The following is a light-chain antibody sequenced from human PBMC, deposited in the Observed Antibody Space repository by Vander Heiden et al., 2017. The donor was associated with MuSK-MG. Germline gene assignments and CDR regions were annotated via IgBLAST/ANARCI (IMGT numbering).Light chain of an antibody. CDR2: AAY. CDR1: QSISSY. CDR3: QQNDSNLSIT. V-gene: IGKV1-39*01. Sequence: DIQMTQSPSSLSASVGDRVTITCRASQSISSYLNWYQQKPGKAPKLLIYAAYSWQSGVPSRFSGSGYGKDFTLTISSRQPEDFAAYYCQQNDSNLSITFGGGTKVEIK. J-gene: IGKJ4*01.